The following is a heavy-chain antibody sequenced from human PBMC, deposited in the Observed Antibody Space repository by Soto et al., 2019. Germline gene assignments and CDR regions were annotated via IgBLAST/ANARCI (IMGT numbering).Heavy chain of an antibody. CDR2: ISLYSNGA. D-gene: IGHD2-2*01. Sequence: QVTLVQSGGEVKRPGASVKVSCKTSGYTFSNYGITWVRQAPGQPLEWLGGISLYSNGANYAQKFQGRVSMTTDTSTTTAYMELRSLRSDDTAVYYCARVVPGAEAWFGPWGQGTLVTVSS. CDR1: GYTFSNYG. CDR3: ARVVPGAEAWFGP. J-gene: IGHJ5*02. V-gene: IGHV1-18*01.